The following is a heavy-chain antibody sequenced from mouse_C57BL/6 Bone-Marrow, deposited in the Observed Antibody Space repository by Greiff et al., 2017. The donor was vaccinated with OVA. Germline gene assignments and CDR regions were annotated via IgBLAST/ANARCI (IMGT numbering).Heavy chain of an antibody. CDR2: INPSSGYT. V-gene: IGHV1-7*01. CDR1: GYTFTSYW. Sequence: QVQLKESGAELAKPGASVKLSCKASGYTFTSYWMHWVKQRPGQGLEWIGYINPSSGYTKYNQKFKDKATLTADTSSSTDYMQLSSLTYEDSAVYYCAYYYGSSYYWYFDVWGTGTTVTVSS. CDR3: AYYYGSSYYWYFDV. D-gene: IGHD1-1*01. J-gene: IGHJ1*03.